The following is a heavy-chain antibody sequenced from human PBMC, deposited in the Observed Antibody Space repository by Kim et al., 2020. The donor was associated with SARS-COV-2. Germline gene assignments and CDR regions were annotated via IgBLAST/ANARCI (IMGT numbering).Heavy chain of an antibody. V-gene: IGHV3-23*01. J-gene: IGHJ6*02. CDR3: AKDNYYGSGSYYNEYGMDV. D-gene: IGHD3-10*01. Sequence: RFTISRDNSKNTLYLQMNSLRAEDTAVYYCAKDNYYGSGSYYNEYGMDVWGQGTTVTVSS.